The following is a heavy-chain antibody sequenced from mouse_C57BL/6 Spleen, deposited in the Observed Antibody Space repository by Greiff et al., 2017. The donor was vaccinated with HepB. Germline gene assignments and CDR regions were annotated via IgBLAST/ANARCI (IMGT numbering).Heavy chain of an antibody. D-gene: IGHD1-1*01. J-gene: IGHJ2*01. CDR2: IYIGNGYT. V-gene: IGHV1-58*01. CDR1: GYTFTSYG. CDR3: ARSPYYYGSSYSYYFDY. Sequence: VQLKESGAELVRPGSSVKMSCKTSGYTFTSYGINWVKQRPGQGLEWIGYIYIGNGYTEYNEKFKGKATLTSDTSSSTAYMQLSSLTSEDSAIYFCARSPYYYGSSYSYYFDYWGQGTTLTVSS.